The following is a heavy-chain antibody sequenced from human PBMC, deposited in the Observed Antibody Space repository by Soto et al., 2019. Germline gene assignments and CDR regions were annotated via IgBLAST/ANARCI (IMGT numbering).Heavy chain of an antibody. CDR3: ARLTAAGGVDQFDY. J-gene: IGHJ4*02. CDR1: GFTFSRYW. D-gene: IGHD6-13*01. CDR2: IKEDGSEW. V-gene: IGHV3-7*05. Sequence: GGFLRLSCSASGFTFSRYWMTWVRQAPGKGLEWVANIKEDGSEWHQVDSVMGRFTFSRDNAKNTMYLQMNSLRVEDTAVYYCARLTAAGGVDQFDYWGQGTLVTVSS.